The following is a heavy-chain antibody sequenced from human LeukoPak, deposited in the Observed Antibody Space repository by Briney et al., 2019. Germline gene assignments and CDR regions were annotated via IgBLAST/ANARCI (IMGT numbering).Heavy chain of an antibody. CDR2: ISYDGSNK. CDR3: ARDYSPPHYFDTTGYFDD. D-gene: IGHD2/OR15-2a*01. CDR1: GFIFSSYA. J-gene: IGHJ4*02. Sequence: PGRSLRLSCAASGFIFSSYAMHWVRQAPGKGLEWVAVISYDGSNKYYADSVKGRFTISRDNSKNTLYLQMNSLRAEDTAIYYCARDYSPPHYFDTTGYFDDWGQGTLVTVSS. V-gene: IGHV3-30-3*01.